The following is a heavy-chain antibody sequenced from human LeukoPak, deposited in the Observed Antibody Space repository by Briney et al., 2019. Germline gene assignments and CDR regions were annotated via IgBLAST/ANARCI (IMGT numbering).Heavy chain of an antibody. Sequence: PGGSLRLSCAASGFTFSSYGMHWVRQAPGKGLEWVAVIWYDGSNKYYADSVKGRFTISRDNSKNTLYLQMNSLRAEDTAVYYCAKNLPTSYQLLFLNWFDPWGQGTLVTVSS. CDR3: AKNLPTSYQLLFLNWFDP. J-gene: IGHJ5*02. V-gene: IGHV3-33*06. D-gene: IGHD2-2*01. CDR1: GFTFSSYG. CDR2: IWYDGSNK.